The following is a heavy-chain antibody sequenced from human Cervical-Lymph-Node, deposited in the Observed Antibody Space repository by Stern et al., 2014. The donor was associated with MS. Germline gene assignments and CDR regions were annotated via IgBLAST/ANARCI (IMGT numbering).Heavy chain of an antibody. CDR3: AAVSTTSSASPFDC. CDR1: RYTFTAYS. J-gene: IGHJ4*02. V-gene: IGHV1-2*02. Sequence: VQLVESGAEVKKPGASLKVSCKTSRYTFTAYSFHWVRQAHGQGLQWMGWINPNTGDTTYAKTFRGRVTMTRDSSINTVYMELSRLTSDDTAVYYCAAVSTTSSASPFDCWGQGTLLTVSS. D-gene: IGHD6-19*01. CDR2: INPNTGDT.